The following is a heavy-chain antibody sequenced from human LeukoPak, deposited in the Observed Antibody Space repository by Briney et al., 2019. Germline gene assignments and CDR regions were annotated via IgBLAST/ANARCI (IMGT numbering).Heavy chain of an antibody. CDR1: GGSISSSSYY. D-gene: IGHD3-16*02. CDR3: ARGGLGELSFQS. CDR2: IYYSGST. J-gene: IGHJ4*02. Sequence: PSETLSLTCTVSGGSISSSSYYWGWIRQPPGKGLEWIGSIYYSGSTNYNPSLKSRVTISVDTSKNQFSLKLSSVTAADTAVYYCARGGLGELSFQSWGQGTLVTVSS. V-gene: IGHV4-39*07.